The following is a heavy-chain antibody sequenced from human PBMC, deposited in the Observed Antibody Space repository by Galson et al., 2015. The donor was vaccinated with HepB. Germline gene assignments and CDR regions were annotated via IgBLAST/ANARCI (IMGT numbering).Heavy chain of an antibody. Sequence: SVKVSCKASGYTFTSYGISWVRQAPGQGLEWMGWISAYNGNTNYAQKLQGRVTMTTDTSTSTAYMELRSLRSDDTAVYYCARDGGGTDEYSSSWYNWFDPWGQGTLVTVSS. D-gene: IGHD6-6*01. CDR2: ISAYNGNT. CDR3: ARDGGGTDEYSSSWYNWFDP. CDR1: GYTFTSYG. J-gene: IGHJ5*02. V-gene: IGHV1-18*01.